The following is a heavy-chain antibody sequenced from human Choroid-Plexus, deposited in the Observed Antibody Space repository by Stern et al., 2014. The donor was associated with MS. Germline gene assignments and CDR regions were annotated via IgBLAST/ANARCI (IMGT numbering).Heavy chain of an antibody. CDR3: ARHQPAATFAMDV. J-gene: IGHJ6*02. V-gene: IGHV5-51*01. CDR1: GYNFGDYW. Sequence: QLVQSGAEVKKPGESLKISCKGSGYNFGDYWIGWVRQKPGKGLEWMGTIFPADSDSRYSPSFEGQVTISDDESISTAFLQSSSLKASDTGIYYCARHQPAATFAMDVWGQGTTVIVSS. D-gene: IGHD2-2*01. CDR2: IFPADSDS.